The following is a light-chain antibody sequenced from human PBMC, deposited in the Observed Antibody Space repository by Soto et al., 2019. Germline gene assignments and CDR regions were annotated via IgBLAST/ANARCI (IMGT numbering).Light chain of an antibody. CDR1: SSDVGSYNF. Sequence: QSALTQPASVSGSPGQSITISCTGTSSDVGSYNFVSWYRQHPGKAPKLLIYDVTKRPSGVSNRFSGSKSGNTAFLTISGLQAEDEADYYCSSFRGTATLDVFGTGTKLTVL. CDR2: DVT. J-gene: IGLJ1*01. CDR3: SSFRGTATLDV. V-gene: IGLV2-14*02.